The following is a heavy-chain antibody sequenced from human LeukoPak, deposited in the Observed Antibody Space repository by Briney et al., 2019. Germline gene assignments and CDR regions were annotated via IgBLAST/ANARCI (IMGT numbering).Heavy chain of an antibody. D-gene: IGHD3-10*01. V-gene: IGHV3-23*01. J-gene: IGHJ6*02. CDR3: AKKFARYYGMDV. Sequence: GGSLRLSCAASGFTFSSYAMSWVRPAPGKGQERVSAISGSGGSTYYADSVKGRFTISRDNSKNTLYLQMNSLRAEDTAVYYCAKKFARYYGMDVWGQGTTVTVSS. CDR1: GFTFSSYA. CDR2: ISGSGGST.